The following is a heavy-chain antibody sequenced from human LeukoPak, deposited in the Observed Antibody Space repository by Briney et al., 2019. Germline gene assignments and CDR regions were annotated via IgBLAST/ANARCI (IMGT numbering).Heavy chain of an antibody. CDR2: ISSSSSYI. CDR3: ARDTYYYGSSGYYQSDY. D-gene: IGHD3-22*01. J-gene: IGHJ4*02. CDR1: GFTFSSYS. V-gene: IGHV3-21*01. Sequence: AGGSLRLSCAASGFTFSSYSMNWVRQAPGKGLEWVSSISSSSSYIYYADSVKGRFTISRDNAKNSLYLQMNSLRAEDTAVYYCARDTYYYGSSGYYQSDYWGQGTLVTVSS.